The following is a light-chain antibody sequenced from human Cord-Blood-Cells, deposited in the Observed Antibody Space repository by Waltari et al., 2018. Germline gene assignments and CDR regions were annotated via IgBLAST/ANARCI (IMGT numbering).Light chain of an antibody. CDR1: SSDVGGYNY. CDR3: SSYTSSSTSWV. CDR2: DVS. J-gene: IGLJ3*02. V-gene: IGLV2-14*01. Sequence: QSALTQPASVSGSPGQSITISCTGTSSDVGGYNYVSWYQQHPGKAPKLMIYDVSKRPSGVSNRFSGSKSGNTASLTISGLQAEDEADYYCSSYTSSSTSWVFGGGTTLTVL.